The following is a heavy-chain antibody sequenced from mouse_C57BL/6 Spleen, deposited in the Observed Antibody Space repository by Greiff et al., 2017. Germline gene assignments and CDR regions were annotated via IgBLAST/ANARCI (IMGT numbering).Heavy chain of an antibody. CDR3: ARSTYYGNYGDY. CDR1: GYTFTSYW. CDR2: IYPGSGST. Sequence: QVQLQQPGAELVKPGASVKMSCKASGYTFTSYWITWVKQRPGQGLEWIGDIYPGSGSTNYNEKFKSKATLTVDTSSSTAYMQLSSLTSEDSAVYYCARSTYYGNYGDYWGQGTTLTVSS. D-gene: IGHD2-10*01. V-gene: IGHV1-55*01. J-gene: IGHJ2*01.